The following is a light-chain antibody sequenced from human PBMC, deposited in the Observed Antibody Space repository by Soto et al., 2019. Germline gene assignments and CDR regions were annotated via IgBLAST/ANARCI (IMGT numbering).Light chain of an antibody. CDR3: QTWDIGARVV. V-gene: IGLV4-69*01. CDR2: LSSDGSH. CDR1: SGHSSYA. Sequence: QLVLTQSPSASASLGASVKLTCTLSSGHSSYAIAWHQQQPEKGPRYLMKLSSDGSHSKGDGIPDRFSGSSSGAERYLTISRLQSEDEADYSCQTWDIGARVVFGGGTKLTVL. J-gene: IGLJ2*01.